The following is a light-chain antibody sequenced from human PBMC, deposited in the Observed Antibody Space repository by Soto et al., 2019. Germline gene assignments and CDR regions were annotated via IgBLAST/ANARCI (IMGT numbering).Light chain of an antibody. V-gene: IGKV4-1*01. CDR3: QQYFTTPLT. CDR2: WAS. J-gene: IGKJ3*01. CDR1: QSVLYSSNNKNY. Sequence: DIVMTQSPDSLAVSLGGRATINCKSSQSVLYSSNNKNYLAWYQQKPGQPPKLLIYWASTRESGVPDRFSGIGSGTAFTLTISSLQAEDVAVFYCQQYFTTPLTFGPGTKVDIK.